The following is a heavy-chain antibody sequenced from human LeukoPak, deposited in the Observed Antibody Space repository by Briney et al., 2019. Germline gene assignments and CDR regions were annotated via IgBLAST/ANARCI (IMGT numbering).Heavy chain of an antibody. V-gene: IGHV1-2*02. CDR3: ASVGYCSSTSCSPYNWFDP. D-gene: IGHD2-2*03. CDR2: INPNSGGT. CDR1: GYTFTGYY. J-gene: IGHJ5*02. Sequence: ASVKVSCKASGYTFTGYYMHWVRRAPGQGLEWMGWINPNSGGTNYAQKFQGRVTMTRDTSISTAYMELSRLRSDDTAVYYCASVGYCSSTSCSPYNWFDPWGQGTLVTVSS.